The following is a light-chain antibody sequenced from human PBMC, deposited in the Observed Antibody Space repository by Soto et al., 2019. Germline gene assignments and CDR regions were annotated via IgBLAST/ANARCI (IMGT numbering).Light chain of an antibody. J-gene: IGLJ1*01. V-gene: IGLV1-44*01. CDR1: NSNIGNNN. CDR3: ATWDDSPSVFYV. CDR2: ATD. Sequence: QSVLTQPPSASGTPGQRVTISCSGSNSNIGNNNVNWYQQLPGAAPKLLIFATDQRLSGVPDRFSGSKSGTSASLAISGLQSKDEADYYCATWDDSPSVFYVFGTGTKLTVL.